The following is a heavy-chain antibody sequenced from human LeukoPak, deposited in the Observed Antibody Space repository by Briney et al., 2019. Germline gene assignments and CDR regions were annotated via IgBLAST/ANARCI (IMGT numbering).Heavy chain of an antibody. CDR3: ARVGGTNYYYYGMDV. V-gene: IGHV4-59*01. D-gene: IGHD1-1*01. CDR1: GGSISSYY. Sequence: YPSETLSLTCTVSGGSISSYYWSWIRQPPGKGLEWIGYIYDSGSTNYNPPLKSRVTISVDTSKNQFSLKLSSVTAADTAVYYCARVGGTNYYYYGMDVWGQGTTVTVSS. CDR2: IYDSGST. J-gene: IGHJ6*02.